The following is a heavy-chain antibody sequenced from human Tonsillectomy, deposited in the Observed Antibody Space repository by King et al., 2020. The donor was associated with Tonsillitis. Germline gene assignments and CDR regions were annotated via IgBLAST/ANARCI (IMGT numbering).Heavy chain of an antibody. CDR1: GFTFSNAW. CDR2: IKSKAAGGTT. CDR3: ATDWVVSGSGNYNY. V-gene: IGHV3-15*01. J-gene: IGHJ4*02. D-gene: IGHD3-10*01. Sequence: VQLVESGGDLVKPGGSLRLSCAASGFTFSNAWMSWVRQAPGKGLEWVGRIKSKAAGGTTDDSAPVKGRFTISRDDSRSMLYLQMHSLKTEDTAVYYCATDWVVSGSGNYNYWGQGTLVTVSS.